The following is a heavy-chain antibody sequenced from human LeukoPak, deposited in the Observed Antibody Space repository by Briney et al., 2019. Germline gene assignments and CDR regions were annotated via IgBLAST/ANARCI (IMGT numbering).Heavy chain of an antibody. V-gene: IGHV1-46*02. CDR1: GYTFNNYY. D-gene: IGHD3-22*01. J-gene: IGHJ4*02. CDR3: LRADSQQSFDH. CDR2: LNPSGDTA. Sequence: ASVKVSCKASGYTFNNYYMHWVRQAPGQGLEWVGILNPSGDTASYSQKFQGRVTMTRDTSTSTLYMELSSLRSEDTAIYYCLRADSQQSFDHWGQGTLVTVSS.